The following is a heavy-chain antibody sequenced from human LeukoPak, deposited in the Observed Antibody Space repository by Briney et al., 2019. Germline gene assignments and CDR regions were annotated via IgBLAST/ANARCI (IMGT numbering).Heavy chain of an antibody. V-gene: IGHV3-53*01. J-gene: IGHJ3*02. CDR1: GFTVSSNY. CDR3: ARDLGAAAAGFDAFDI. D-gene: IGHD6-13*01. CDR2: IYSGGST. Sequence: QSGRSLRLSCAASGFTVSSNYMSWVRQAPGKGLEWVSVIYSGGSTYYADSVKGRFTISRDNSKNTLYLQMNSLRAEDTAVYYCARDLGAAAAGFDAFDIWGQGTMVTVSS.